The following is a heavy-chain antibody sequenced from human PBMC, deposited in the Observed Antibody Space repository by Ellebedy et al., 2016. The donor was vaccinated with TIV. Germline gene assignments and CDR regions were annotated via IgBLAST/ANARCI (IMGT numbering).Heavy chain of an antibody. V-gene: IGHV3-21*01. Sequence: GGSLRLSCAASGFTFSSYSMNWVRQAPGKGLEWVSSISSSSSYIYYADSVKGRFTISSDNAKKSLLLQMNSLRAEDTAVYYCASFCSSTSCYSGVDYWGQGTLVTVSS. CDR1: GFTFSSYS. CDR2: ISSSSSYI. CDR3: ASFCSSTSCYSGVDY. J-gene: IGHJ4*02. D-gene: IGHD2-2*02.